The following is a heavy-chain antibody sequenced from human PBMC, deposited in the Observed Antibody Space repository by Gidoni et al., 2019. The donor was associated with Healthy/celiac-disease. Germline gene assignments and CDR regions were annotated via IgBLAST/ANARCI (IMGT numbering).Heavy chain of an antibody. D-gene: IGHD3-22*01. CDR1: GFTFSSYA. V-gene: IGHV3-30-3*01. CDR3: ARGGPHYYDSSGYYLDY. J-gene: IGHJ4*02. Sequence: QVQLVESGGGVVQPGRSLRLSCAASGFTFSSYAMHGVRQAPGTGLEWVAVISYDGSNKYYADSVKGRFTISRDNSKNTLYLQMNSLRAEDTAVYYCARGGPHYYDSSGYYLDYWGQGTLVTVSS. CDR2: ISYDGSNK.